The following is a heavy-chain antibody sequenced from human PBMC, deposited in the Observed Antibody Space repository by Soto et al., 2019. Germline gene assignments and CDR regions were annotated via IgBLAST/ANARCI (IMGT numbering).Heavy chain of an antibody. Sequence: GGSLRLSCAASGFTFSSYAMSWVRQAPGKGLEWVSAISGSGGSTYYADSVKGRFTISRDNSKNTLYLQMNSLRAEDTAVYYCAKPYDILTGYYSPRVVYYYGMDVWGQGTTVTVSS. J-gene: IGHJ6*02. D-gene: IGHD3-9*01. V-gene: IGHV3-23*01. CDR2: ISGSGGST. CDR1: GFTFSSYA. CDR3: AKPYDILTGYYSPRVVYYYGMDV.